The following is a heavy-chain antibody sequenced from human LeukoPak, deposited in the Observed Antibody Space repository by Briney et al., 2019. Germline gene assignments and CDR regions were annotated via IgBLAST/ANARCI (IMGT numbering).Heavy chain of an antibody. V-gene: IGHV3-66*01. J-gene: IGHJ4*02. CDR1: GFTVSSNY. CDR2: IYSGGST. D-gene: IGHD1-26*01. Sequence: PGGSLRLSCAASGFTVSSNYMSWVRQAPGKGLEWVSVIYSGGSTYYADSVKGRFTISRDNSKNTLYLQMNSLRAEDTAVYYCARDRAWLRWETRDFDYWGQGTLVTVSS. CDR3: ARDRAWLRWETRDFDY.